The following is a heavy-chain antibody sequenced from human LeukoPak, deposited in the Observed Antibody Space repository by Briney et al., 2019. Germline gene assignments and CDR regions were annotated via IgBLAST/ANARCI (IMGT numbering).Heavy chain of an antibody. D-gene: IGHD3-22*01. V-gene: IGHV3-7*01. J-gene: IGHJ4*02. CDR3: ARDIPDYYDSNGSNFDY. CDR1: GFTFSSYW. CDR2: IKQDGSEK. Sequence: GGSLRLSCAASGFTFSSYWMSWARQAPGKGLEWVANIKQDGSEKYYVDSVRGRFTISRDNAKNSLYLQMNSLRAEDTAVYYCARDIPDYYDSNGSNFDYWGQGTLVTVSS.